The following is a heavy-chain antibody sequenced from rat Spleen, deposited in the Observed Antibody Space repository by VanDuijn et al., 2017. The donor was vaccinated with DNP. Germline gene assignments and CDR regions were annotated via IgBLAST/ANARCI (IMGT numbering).Heavy chain of an antibody. CDR2: ISSGGST. D-gene: IGHD5-1*01. CDR1: GFSLTSYG. J-gene: IGHJ2*01. Sequence: QVQLKESGPGLVQPSQTLSLTCTVSGFSLTSYGVSWVRQPPGKGLEWIAAISSGGSTYYNSALKSRLSISRDTSKSQVFLKMNSLQTEDTAIYFCTRDPNWDWGQGVMVTVSS. CDR3: TRDPNWD. V-gene: IGHV2S12*01.